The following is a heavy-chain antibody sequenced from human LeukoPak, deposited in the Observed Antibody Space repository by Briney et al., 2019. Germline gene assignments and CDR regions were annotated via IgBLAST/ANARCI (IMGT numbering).Heavy chain of an antibody. J-gene: IGHJ5*02. Sequence: GGSLRLSCVASGFAINTNYMNWVRQAPGKELEWVSITYFGGTTYYADSVKGRFTISRDNSKNTLYLQMNSLRADDTAVYYCARDSEGNGYNFDTWGRGTLVTVSS. CDR2: TYFGGTT. CDR3: ARDSEGNGYNFDT. D-gene: IGHD5-18*01. V-gene: IGHV3-53*01. CDR1: GFAINTNY.